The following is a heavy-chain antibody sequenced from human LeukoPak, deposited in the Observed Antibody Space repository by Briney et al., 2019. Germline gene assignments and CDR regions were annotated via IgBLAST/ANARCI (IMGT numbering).Heavy chain of an antibody. D-gene: IGHD3-22*01. Sequence: SETLSLTCTVSGGSISSYYWSWIRQPPGKGLEWIGYIYYSGSTNYNPSLKSRVTISVDTSNNQFSLKLSSVTAADTAVYYCARDRYYDSIYYYYMDVWGKGTTVTISS. CDR1: GGSISSYY. CDR2: IYYSGST. J-gene: IGHJ6*03. CDR3: ARDRYYDSIYYYYMDV. V-gene: IGHV4-59*12.